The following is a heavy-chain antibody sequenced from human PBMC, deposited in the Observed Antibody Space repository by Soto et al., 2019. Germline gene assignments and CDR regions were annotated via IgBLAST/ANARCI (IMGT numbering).Heavy chain of an antibody. CDR3: ARRYGDCFDY. J-gene: IGHJ4*02. D-gene: IGHD4-17*01. CDR1: GGSISSYY. Sequence: PSETLSLTCTVSGGSISSYYWSWIRQPPGKGLEWIGYIYHSGSTYYNPSLKSRVTISVDRSKNQFSLKLSSVTAADTAVYYCARRYGDCFDYWGQGTLVTVSS. V-gene: IGHV4-59*12. CDR2: IYHSGST.